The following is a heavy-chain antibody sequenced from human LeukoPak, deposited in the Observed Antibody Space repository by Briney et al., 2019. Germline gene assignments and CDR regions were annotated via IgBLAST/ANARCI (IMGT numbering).Heavy chain of an antibody. J-gene: IGHJ6*02. CDR3: ARDGNDFWSGYYYHYYGMDV. CDR2: ISAYNGNT. Sequence: ASVKVSCKASGYTFTSYGISWVRPAPGQGLEWMGWISAYNGNTNYAQKLQGRVTMTTDTSTSTAYMELRSLRSDDTAVYYCARDGNDFWSGYYYHYYGMDVWGQGTTVTVSS. D-gene: IGHD3-3*01. V-gene: IGHV1-18*01. CDR1: GYTFTSYG.